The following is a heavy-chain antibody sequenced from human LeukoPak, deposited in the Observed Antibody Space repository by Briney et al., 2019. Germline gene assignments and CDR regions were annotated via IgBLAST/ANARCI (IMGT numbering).Heavy chain of an antibody. D-gene: IGHD5-12*01. Sequence: GGSLRLSCAASGFTFSSYCMSWVRQAPGKGLEWVANIKQYGSEKYYVDSVKGRFTISRDNAKNSLYLQMNSLRAEDTALYYCARVIVATINAGAFDIWGQGTMVTVSS. V-gene: IGHV3-7*03. J-gene: IGHJ3*02. CDR2: IKQYGSEK. CDR1: GFTFSSYC. CDR3: ARVIVATINAGAFDI.